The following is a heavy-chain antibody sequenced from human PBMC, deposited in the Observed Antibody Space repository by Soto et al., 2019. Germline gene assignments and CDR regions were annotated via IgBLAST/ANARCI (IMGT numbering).Heavy chain of an antibody. CDR2: ISYDGKNK. Sequence: QARLVESGGGVVQPARSLRLSCTASGFTFSRFAMHWVRQAPGKGLEWVAVISYDGKNKYYAESVKGRFTISRDNSNNTLNLQMDNLKADDTAVYYCARDQPWGGQGRNPNNWFDPWGQGTLVSVSS. V-gene: IGHV3-30*04. J-gene: IGHJ5*02. D-gene: IGHD3-16*01. CDR1: GFTFSRFA. CDR3: ARDQPWGGQGRNPNNWFDP.